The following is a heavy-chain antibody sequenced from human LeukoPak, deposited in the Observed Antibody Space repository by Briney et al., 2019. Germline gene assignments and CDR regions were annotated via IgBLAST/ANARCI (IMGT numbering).Heavy chain of an antibody. V-gene: IGHV3-7*01. Sequence: GGSLTLSCAASGFTFSNYWMSWVRQAPGNGPEWVANIKEDESEKNYVDSVRGRFTISRDNSKNSLYLQLTSLRAEDTALYYCSRDRGRNSFDYWGQGTLVSVSS. CDR3: SRDRGRNSFDY. J-gene: IGHJ4*02. CDR1: GFTFSNYW. D-gene: IGHD1-14*01. CDR2: IKEDESEK.